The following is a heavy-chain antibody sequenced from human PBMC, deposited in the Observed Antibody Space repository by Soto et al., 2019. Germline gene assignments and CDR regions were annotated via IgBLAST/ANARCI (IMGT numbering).Heavy chain of an antibody. D-gene: IGHD4-4*01. CDR1: GSTFSNDW. CDR2: INSDGSST. V-gene: IGHV3-74*01. CDR3: ARDRSYSLAV. Sequence: EVQLVESGGGLLQPGGSLRLSCAVSGSTFSNDWMHWVRQAPGKGLVWVSHINSDGSSTNYADFVKGRFTIARDNAKNTVYLQMNSLRAEDTAVYYCARDRSYSLAVWGQGTTVTVSS. J-gene: IGHJ6*02.